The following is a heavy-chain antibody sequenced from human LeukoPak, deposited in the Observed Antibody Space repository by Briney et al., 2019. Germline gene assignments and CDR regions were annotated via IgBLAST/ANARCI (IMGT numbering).Heavy chain of an antibody. V-gene: IGHV3-33*08. CDR3: ARASGSYPN. D-gene: IGHD1-26*01. Sequence: GGSLRLSCAASGFTFSNAWMNWVRQAPGKGLEWVAVIWYDGSNKYYADSVKGRFTISRDNSKNTLYLQMNSLRAEDTAVYYCARASGSYPNWGQGTLVTVSS. CDR1: GFTFSNAW. CDR2: IWYDGSNK. J-gene: IGHJ4*02.